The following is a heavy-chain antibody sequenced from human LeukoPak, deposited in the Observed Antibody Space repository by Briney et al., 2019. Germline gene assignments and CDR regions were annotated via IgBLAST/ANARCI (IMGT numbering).Heavy chain of an antibody. CDR2: IYRDGTT. D-gene: IGHD4-11*01. CDR3: ARVHWMTTRFDP. V-gene: IGHV4-38-2*02. J-gene: IGHJ5*02. CDR1: YYSIARGYY. Sequence: PSETLSLTCNVSYYSIARGYYWGWIRQPPGKGLEWIGSIYRDGTTTYNPSLKSRVTISVDTSKNQFSLKLSSVTAADTAVYYCARVHWMTTRFDPWGQGTLVTVSS.